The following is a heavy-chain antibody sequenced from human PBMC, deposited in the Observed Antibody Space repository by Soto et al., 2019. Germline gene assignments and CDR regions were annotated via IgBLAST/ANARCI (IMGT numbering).Heavy chain of an antibody. CDR2: MGPSGDMT. J-gene: IGHJ4*02. CDR1: GYTLTSYH. D-gene: IGHD4-17*01. V-gene: IGHV1-46*01. Sequence: ASVKVSCKASGYTLTSYHMDWVRQAPGQGLEWMGKMGPSGDMTWYPQKFRGRVTLTRDTSTGTYYMELSSLRSDDTAVYYCARDGGNYGDNDYWGQGTLVTVSS. CDR3: ARDGGNYGDNDY.